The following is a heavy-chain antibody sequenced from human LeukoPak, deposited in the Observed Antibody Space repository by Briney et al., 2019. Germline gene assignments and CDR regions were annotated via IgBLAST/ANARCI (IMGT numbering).Heavy chain of an antibody. J-gene: IGHJ4*02. D-gene: IGHD3-3*01. CDR1: GYTFASYD. CDR3: ARGEYDFWSGYYL. V-gene: IGHV1-8*03. Sequence: GASVKVSCKASGYTFASYDINWVRQATGQGLEWMGWMNPNSGNTGYAQKFQGRVTITRNTSISTAYMELSSLRSEDTAVYYCARGEYDFWSGYYLWGQGTLVTVSS. CDR2: MNPNSGNT.